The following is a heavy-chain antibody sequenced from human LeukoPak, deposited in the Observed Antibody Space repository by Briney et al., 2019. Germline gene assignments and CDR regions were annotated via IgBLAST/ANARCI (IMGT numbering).Heavy chain of an antibody. D-gene: IGHD1-26*01. CDR2: ISYSGST. V-gene: IGHV4-39*07. CDR1: GGSISSGSYL. CDR3: ARWVGNRNWFDP. J-gene: IGHJ5*02. Sequence: PSETLSLTCTVSGGSISSGSYLWRCIRQSPGKGLEWIGSISYSGSTYYNPSLKSRVTVSVDTSKNQFSLKVTSVTAADTAVYYCARWVGNRNWFDPWGQGTLVTVSS.